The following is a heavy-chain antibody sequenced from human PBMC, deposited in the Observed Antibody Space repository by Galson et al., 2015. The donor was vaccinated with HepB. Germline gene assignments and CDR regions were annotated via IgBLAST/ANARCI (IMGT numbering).Heavy chain of an antibody. D-gene: IGHD2-15*01. CDR1: GFSLSTSGVG. Sequence: PALVKPTQTLTLTCTCFGFSLSTSGVGVGWIRQPPGKALEWLALIYWDDDKRYRPSLKNRLSITKDTSKNQVVLTMTNMDPVDTGTYYCARIKGGCIGNTCYKGRWFDPWGQGTLVTVSS. CDR3: ARIKGGCIGNTCYKGRWFDP. J-gene: IGHJ5*02. V-gene: IGHV2-5*02. CDR2: IYWDDDK.